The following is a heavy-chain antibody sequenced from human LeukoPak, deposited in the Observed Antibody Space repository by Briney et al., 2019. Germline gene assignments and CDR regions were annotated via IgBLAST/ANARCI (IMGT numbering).Heavy chain of an antibody. CDR3: ARVHRAYSYGRLDY. Sequence: GGSLRLSCAASGFAFSDYSMNWVRQAPGKGLEWVSYISSSDNTIHYADSVKGRFTISRDNAKNSLYLEMNSLRDEDTAVYYCARVHRAYSYGRLDYWGQGTLVTVSS. J-gene: IGHJ4*02. CDR2: ISSSDNTI. V-gene: IGHV3-48*02. CDR1: GFAFSDYS. D-gene: IGHD5-18*01.